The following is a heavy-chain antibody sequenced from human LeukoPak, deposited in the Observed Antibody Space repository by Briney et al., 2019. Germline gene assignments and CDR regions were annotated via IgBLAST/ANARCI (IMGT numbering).Heavy chain of an antibody. CDR3: AKGSFRSAPAEYFGS. V-gene: IGHV3-33*03. CDR2: IWYDSRDR. Sequence: GMSLRLSCAASGFSFSATGMYWVRQAPGKGVEWVAGIWYDSRDRYYADSVKDRFTISRDNSRNTLFLQMNSLTAEDTAVYYCAKGSFRSAPAEYFGSWGHAIMVTVTS. D-gene: IGHD1-26*01. J-gene: IGHJ4*01. CDR1: GFSFSATG.